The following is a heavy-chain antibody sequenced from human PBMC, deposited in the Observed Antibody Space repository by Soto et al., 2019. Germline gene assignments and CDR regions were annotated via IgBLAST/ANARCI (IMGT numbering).Heavy chain of an antibody. V-gene: IGHV3-30-3*01. CDR3: ASGGIIWSAPNYYYGMDV. J-gene: IGHJ6*02. CDR1: GFTFSSYA. D-gene: IGHD3-3*01. Sequence: PGGSLRLSCAASGFTFSSYAMHWVRQAPGKGLEWVAVISYDGSNKYYAESVKGRFTISRDNSKNTLYLQMNSLRAEDTAVYYCASGGIIWSAPNYYYGMDVWGQGTTVTVSS. CDR2: ISYDGSNK.